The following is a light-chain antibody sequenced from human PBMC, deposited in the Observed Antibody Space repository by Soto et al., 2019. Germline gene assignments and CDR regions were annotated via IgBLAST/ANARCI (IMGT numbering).Light chain of an antibody. Sequence: QSALTQPPSASGSPGQSVTISCTGTSSDVGDYNYVSWYQQHPGKAPKLMIYEVTKRPSGVPDRFSGSKSGNTASLTVSGFQSDDEADYYCSSYAGSNNFVFGTGTKLTVL. V-gene: IGLV2-8*01. CDR1: SSDVGDYNY. J-gene: IGLJ1*01. CDR2: EVT. CDR3: SSYAGSNNFV.